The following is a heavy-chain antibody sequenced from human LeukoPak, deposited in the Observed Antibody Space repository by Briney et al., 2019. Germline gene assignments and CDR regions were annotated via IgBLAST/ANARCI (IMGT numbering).Heavy chain of an antibody. CDR1: GFTFSSYA. D-gene: IGHD3-3*01. Sequence: GGSLRLSCAASGFTFSSYAMSWVRQAPGKGLEWVSAISRSGGSTYYGDSVEGRFTISRDNSKNTLYLQMNSLRAEGTAVYFCAKPPALRFLEWLFRYSGQGSLVTVSS. V-gene: IGHV3-23*01. J-gene: IGHJ4*02. CDR2: ISRSGGST. CDR3: AKPPALRFLEWLFRY.